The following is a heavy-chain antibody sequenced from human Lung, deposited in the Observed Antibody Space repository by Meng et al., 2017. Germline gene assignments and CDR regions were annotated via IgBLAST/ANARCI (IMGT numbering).Heavy chain of an antibody. CDR3: ARGPTTMAHDFDY. J-gene: IGHJ4*02. D-gene: IGHD4-11*01. CDR1: GGPFSDYY. CDR2: INHSGST. Sequence: QVHLPQLGPGLFNPSGTLSLTCFVSGGPFSDYYWRWIRQPPGKGLEWIWDINHSGSTNYNPSLESRATISVDTSQNNLSLKLSSVTAADSAVYYWARGPTTMAHDFDYWGQGTLVTVSS. V-gene: IGHV4-34*01.